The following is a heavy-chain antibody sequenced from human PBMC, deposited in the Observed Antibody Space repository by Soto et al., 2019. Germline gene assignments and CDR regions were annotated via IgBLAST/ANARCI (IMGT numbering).Heavy chain of an antibody. CDR1: GYTFTSYG. CDR2: ISAYNGNT. V-gene: IGHV1-18*04. Sequence: VASVKVSGKASGYTFTSYGISWVRQAPGQGLEWMGWISAYNGNTNYARKLQGRVTMTTDTSTSTAYMELRSLRSDDTAVYYCARDLITAMVRFDPWGQGTLVTVSS. J-gene: IGHJ5*02. CDR3: ARDLITAMVRFDP. D-gene: IGHD5-18*01.